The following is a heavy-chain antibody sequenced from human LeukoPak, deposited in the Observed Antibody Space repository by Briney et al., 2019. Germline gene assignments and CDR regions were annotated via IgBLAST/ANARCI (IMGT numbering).Heavy chain of an antibody. CDR1: GGSISSGDYY. D-gene: IGHD3-10*01. V-gene: IGHV4-30-4*01. CDR2: IYHSGST. CDR3: ARAYYGSGSYYNGGWFDP. J-gene: IGHJ5*02. Sequence: SETLSLTCTVSGGSISSGDYYWSWIRQPPGKGLEWIGEIYHSGSTNYNPSLKSRVTISVDKSKNQFSLKLSSVTAADTAVYYCARAYYGSGSYYNGGWFDPWGQGTLVTVSS.